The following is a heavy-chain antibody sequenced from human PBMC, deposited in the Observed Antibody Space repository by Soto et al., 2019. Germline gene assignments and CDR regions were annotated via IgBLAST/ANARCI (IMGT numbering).Heavy chain of an antibody. J-gene: IGHJ4*02. CDR1: GGTFSSYA. Sequence: QVQLVQSGAEVKKPGSSVKVSCKASGGTFSSYAISWVRQAPGQGLEWMGGIIPIFGTANYAQKFQGRVTITADESTSTDYMELSSLRSEDTAVYYRARDQRHSTVTMGELDYWGQGTLVTVSS. CDR3: ARDQRHSTVTMGELDY. V-gene: IGHV1-69*12. CDR2: IIPIFGTA. D-gene: IGHD4-17*01.